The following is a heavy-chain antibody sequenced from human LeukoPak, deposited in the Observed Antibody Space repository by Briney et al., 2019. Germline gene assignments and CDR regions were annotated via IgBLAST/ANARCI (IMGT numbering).Heavy chain of an antibody. Sequence: ASVTVSFTASGYTFTSYDINWVRQAPGQGLEWMGWMNPNSGNTGYAQKFQGRVTMTRNTSISTAYMELSSLRSEDTAVYYCARGEASSSGWYFYYYYGMDVWGQGTTVTVSS. CDR2: MNPNSGNT. J-gene: IGHJ6*02. CDR3: ARGEASSSGWYFYYYYGMDV. D-gene: IGHD6-19*01. CDR1: GYTFTSYD. V-gene: IGHV1-8*01.